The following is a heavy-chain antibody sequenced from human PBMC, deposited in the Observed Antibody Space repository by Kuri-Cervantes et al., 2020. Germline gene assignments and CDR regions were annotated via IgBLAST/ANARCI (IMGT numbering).Heavy chain of an antibody. V-gene: IGHV3-30*03. CDR1: GFTFSSYG. D-gene: IGHD3-22*01. CDR3: ASFYYDSSGYYRSHTYYYGMDV. Sequence: GESLKISCAASGFTFSSYGMHWVRQAPGKGLEWVAVISYDGSNKYYADSVKGRFTISRDNSKNTLYLQMNSLRAEDTAVYYCASFYYDSSGYYRSHTYYYGMDVWGQGTTVTVSS. J-gene: IGHJ6*02. CDR2: ISYDGSNK.